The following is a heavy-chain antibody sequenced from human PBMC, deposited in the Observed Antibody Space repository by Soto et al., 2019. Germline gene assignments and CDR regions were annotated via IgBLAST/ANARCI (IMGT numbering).Heavy chain of an antibody. J-gene: IGHJ6*02. CDR3: ARGRPGFLEWLSVDYYGMDV. CDR1: GGSFSGYY. V-gene: IGHV4-34*01. Sequence: LSLTCAVYGGSFSGYYWSWIRQPPGKGLEWIGEINHSGSTNYNPSLKSRVTISVDTSKNQFSLKLSSVTAADTAVYYCARGRPGFLEWLSVDYYGMDVWGQGTTVTVSS. D-gene: IGHD3-3*01. CDR2: INHSGST.